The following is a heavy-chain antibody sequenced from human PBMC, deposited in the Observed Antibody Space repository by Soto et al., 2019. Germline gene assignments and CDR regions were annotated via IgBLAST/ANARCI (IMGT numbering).Heavy chain of an antibody. CDR3: ARETYHYDSSGYFGLDV. Sequence: QVQLVQSGAEVKKPGASVKVSCKASGYSFTSYGISWVRQAPGQGLEWMGWISAYNGNTNYAQKFQARVTMTTDTSTKTAYMELRSLRSDDTVVYYCARETYHYDSSGYFGLDVWGQGTTVTVSS. CDR2: ISAYNGNT. J-gene: IGHJ6*02. CDR1: GYSFTSYG. V-gene: IGHV1-18*01. D-gene: IGHD3-22*01.